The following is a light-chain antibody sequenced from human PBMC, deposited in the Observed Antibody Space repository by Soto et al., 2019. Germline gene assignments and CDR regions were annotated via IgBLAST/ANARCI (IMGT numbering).Light chain of an antibody. CDR3: QQRNVWPPIT. J-gene: IGKJ5*01. CDR2: GAS. V-gene: IGKV3-15*01. CDR1: QSVSSN. Sequence: EIVMPQSLATVSVSPGERATLSGQGSQSVSSNLAWYQQKPGQAPRLLIYGASTRATGIPARFSGSGSGTEFTLTINNLEPEDLAVYYCQQRNVWPPITVGQGTRLDNK.